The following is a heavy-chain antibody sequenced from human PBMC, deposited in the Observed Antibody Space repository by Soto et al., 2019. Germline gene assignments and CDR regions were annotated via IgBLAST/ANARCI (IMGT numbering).Heavy chain of an antibody. J-gene: IGHJ4*02. D-gene: IGHD3-10*01. CDR1: GGTFSSYA. V-gene: IGHV1-69*13. Sequence: GASVKVSCKASGGTFSSYAISWVRQAPGQGLEWMGGIIPIFGTANYAQKFQGRVTITADESTSTAYMELSSLRSEDTAVYYCALDMVRGVGKGRSMGFGGWGQGTLVTVSS. CDR3: ALDMVRGVGKGRSMGFGG. CDR2: IIPIFGTA.